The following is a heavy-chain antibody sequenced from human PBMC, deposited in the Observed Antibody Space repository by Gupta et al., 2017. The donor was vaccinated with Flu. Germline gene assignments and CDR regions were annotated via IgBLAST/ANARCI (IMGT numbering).Heavy chain of an antibody. V-gene: IGHV3-21*01. J-gene: IGHJ5*02. Sequence: EVQLVESGGGLVKPGGSLRLSCAASGFTFSSYSMNWVRQAPGEGLEWVSSISSSSSYIYYADSVKGRFTISRDNAKNSLYLQMNSLRAEDTAVYYCASWGMTTVYNWFDPWGQGTLVTVSS. CDR2: ISSSSSYI. CDR1: GFTFSSYS. D-gene: IGHD4-17*01. CDR3: ASWGMTTVYNWFDP.